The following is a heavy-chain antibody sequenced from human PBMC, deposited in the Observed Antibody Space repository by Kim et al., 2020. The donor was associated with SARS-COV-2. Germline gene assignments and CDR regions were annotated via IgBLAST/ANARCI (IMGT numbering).Heavy chain of an antibody. CDR3: ARGRGSSSWYPYYYYGMDV. CDR1: GGSFSGYY. D-gene: IGHD6-13*01. J-gene: IGHJ6*02. Sequence: SETLSLTCAVYGGSFSGYYWSWIRQPPEKGLEWIGEINHSGSTNYNPSLKSRVTISVDTSKNQFSLKLSSVTAADTAVYYCARGRGSSSWYPYYYYGMDVWGQGTTVTVSS. V-gene: IGHV4-34*01. CDR2: INHSGST.